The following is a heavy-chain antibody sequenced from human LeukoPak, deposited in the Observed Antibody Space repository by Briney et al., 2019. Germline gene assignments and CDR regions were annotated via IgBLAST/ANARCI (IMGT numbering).Heavy chain of an antibody. Sequence: SETLSLTCAVYGGSFSGYYWSWIRQPPGKGLEWVGEINHSGSTNYNPSLKSRVTISLDTSKNQFSLKLTSVTAADTAVYYCARGGGTSPGIAVYWGQGTLVTASS. CDR2: INHSGST. V-gene: IGHV4-34*01. J-gene: IGHJ4*02. D-gene: IGHD6-19*01. CDR1: GGSFSGYY. CDR3: ARGGGTSPGIAVY.